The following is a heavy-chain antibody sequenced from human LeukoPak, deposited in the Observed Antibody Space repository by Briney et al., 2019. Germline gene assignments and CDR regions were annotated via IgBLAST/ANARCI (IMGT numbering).Heavy chain of an antibody. D-gene: IGHD6-19*01. CDR1: GYTFSSYA. V-gene: IGHV3-23*01. J-gene: IGHJ5*02. CDR3: ARGYSSLDP. Sequence: AASVKVSCKASGYTFSSYAMSWVRQAPGKGLEWVSGISSTGGSTYYADSVKGRFTISRDNSKNTLYLHMNSLTAEDTAVYYCARGYSSLDPWGQGTLVTVSS. CDR2: ISSTGGST.